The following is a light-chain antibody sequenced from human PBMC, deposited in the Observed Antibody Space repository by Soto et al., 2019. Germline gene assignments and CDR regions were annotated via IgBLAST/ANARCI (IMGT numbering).Light chain of an antibody. J-gene: IGKJ4*01. CDR1: QNINSY. CDR2: DAT. CDR3: QQYERYTPS. Sequence: DIQMTQSPSSLSASVGDRVTIICRASQNINSYLAWFQQKPGKAPKSLIYDATSLQSGVPSRFSGSGSGTYFSLTISSLQPEDAATYYGQQYERYTPSFGGGTKLEI. V-gene: IGKV1-16*01.